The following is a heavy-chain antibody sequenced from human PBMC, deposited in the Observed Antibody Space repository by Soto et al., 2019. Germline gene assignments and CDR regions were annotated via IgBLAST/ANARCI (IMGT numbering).Heavy chain of an antibody. CDR1: GESFTGYY. V-gene: IGHV4-4*07. J-gene: IGHJ4*02. D-gene: IGHD4-17*01. CDR2: IHSTRSP. Sequence: SETLSLTCAVYGESFTGYYWNWLRQPAGKGLEWIGRIHSTRSPNYNPSLKSRVTMSVDTSKNQFSLKLNLTSVTAADTAVYYCARDRDYGDYVRGFDYWGQGTLVTVSS. CDR3: ARDRDYGDYVRGFDY.